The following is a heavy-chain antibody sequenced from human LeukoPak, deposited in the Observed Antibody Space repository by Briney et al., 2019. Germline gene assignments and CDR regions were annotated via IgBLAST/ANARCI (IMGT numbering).Heavy chain of an antibody. D-gene: IGHD5-24*01. V-gene: IGHV3-7*01. Sequence: GGSLRLSCAASGFTFSIYGMHWVRQAPGKGLQWVANINEDGNRRYYVDSVKGRFTISRDNAENSLYLQMNSLRVEDTAVYHCVVSTIWLGTGDCWGQGTLVTVSS. J-gene: IGHJ4*02. CDR1: GFTFSIYG. CDR3: VVSTIWLGTGDC. CDR2: INEDGNRR.